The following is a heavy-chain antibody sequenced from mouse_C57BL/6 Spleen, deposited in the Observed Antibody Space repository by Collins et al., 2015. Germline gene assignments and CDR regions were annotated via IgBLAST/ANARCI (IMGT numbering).Heavy chain of an antibody. J-gene: IGHJ3*01. Sequence: QIQLVQSGPELKKPGETVKISCKASGYTFTDYSMHWVKQAPGKGLKWMGWINTETGEPTYADDFKGRFAFSLETSASTAYLQINNLKNEDTATYFCARGYDGPRDWFAYWGQGTLVTVSA. D-gene: IGHD2-14*01. CDR1: GYTFTDYS. CDR3: ARGYDGPRDWFAY. V-gene: IGHV9-2-1*01. CDR2: INTETGEP.